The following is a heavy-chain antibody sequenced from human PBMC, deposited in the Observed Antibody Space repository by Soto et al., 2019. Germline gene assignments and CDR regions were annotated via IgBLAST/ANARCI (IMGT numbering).Heavy chain of an antibody. CDR2: INPTEGRT. D-gene: IGHD5-12*01. J-gene: IGHJ5*02. Sequence: QVQLVQSGAEVRKPGASLKLSCQTSGYPFTSYHMHWVRQAPGQGLEWMGVINPTEGRTRYSQRFQDRVTMTSDTSTSTVYMELSSLRSEDTATYFCARGREYSFGYNWFDPWGQGTLVTVSS. V-gene: IGHV1-46*01. CDR3: ARGREYSFGYNWFDP. CDR1: GYPFTSYH.